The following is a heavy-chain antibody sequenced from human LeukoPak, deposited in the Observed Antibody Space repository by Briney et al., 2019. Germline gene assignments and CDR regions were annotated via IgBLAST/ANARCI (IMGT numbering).Heavy chain of an antibody. CDR1: GFTFSSYE. D-gene: IGHD3-22*01. Sequence: PGGSLRLSCAASGFTFSSYEMNWVRQAPGKGLEWVSYISSSGSTIYYADSVKGRFTISRDNAKNSLYLQMNSLRAEDTAVYYCARREGHYYDSTSYYWYFDLWGRGTLVTVSS. CDR3: ARREGHYYDSTSYYWYFDL. V-gene: IGHV3-48*03. CDR2: ISSSGSTI. J-gene: IGHJ2*01.